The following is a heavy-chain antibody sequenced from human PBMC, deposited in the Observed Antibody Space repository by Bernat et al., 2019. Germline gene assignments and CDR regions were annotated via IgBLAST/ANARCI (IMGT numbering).Heavy chain of an antibody. Sequence: QVTLRESGPALVKPTQTLTLTCTFSGFSLSTSGTCVSWIRQPPGKALEWLALIDWDDDKYYSTSLKTRLTISKDTSKNQVVLTMTNMDPVDTATYYCARVTGDIVATTYFDYWGQGTLVTVSS. CDR2: IDWDDDK. D-gene: IGHD5-12*01. CDR1: GFSLSTSGTC. CDR3: ARVTGDIVATTYFDY. V-gene: IGHV2-70*01. J-gene: IGHJ4*02.